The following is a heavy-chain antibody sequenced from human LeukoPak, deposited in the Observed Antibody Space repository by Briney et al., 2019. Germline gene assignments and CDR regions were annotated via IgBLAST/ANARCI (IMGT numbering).Heavy chain of an antibody. D-gene: IGHD3-10*01. V-gene: IGHV3-21*01. CDR1: GFTFSSYS. CDR3: ARSGSGSPSSEFDY. CDR2: ISSSSSYI. Sequence: GGSLRLSCAASGFTFSSYSMNWVRQAPGKGLEWVSSISSSSSYIYYADSVKGRFTISRDNAKNSLYLQMNSLRAEDTAVYYCARSGSGSPSSEFDYWGQGTLVTVSS. J-gene: IGHJ4*02.